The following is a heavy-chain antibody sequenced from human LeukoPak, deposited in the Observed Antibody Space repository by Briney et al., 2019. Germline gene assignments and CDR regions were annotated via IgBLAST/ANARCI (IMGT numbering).Heavy chain of an antibody. CDR1: GFTFSSYA. J-gene: IGHJ4*02. V-gene: IGHV3-23*01. CDR2: ISGSGGST. D-gene: IGHD2-2*01. Sequence: GGSLRLSCAAPGFTFSSYAMSWVRQAPGKGLEWVSAISGSGGSTYYADSVKGRFTISRDNSKNTLYLQMNSLRAEDTAVYYCANNYCSSTSCPYFDYWGQGTLVTVSS. CDR3: ANNYCSSTSCPYFDY.